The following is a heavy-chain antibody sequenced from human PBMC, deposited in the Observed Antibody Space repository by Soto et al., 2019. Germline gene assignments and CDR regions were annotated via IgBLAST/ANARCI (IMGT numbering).Heavy chain of an antibody. CDR1: GGSISSYY. CDR2: IYYSGST. D-gene: IGHD1-26*01. CDR3: ARQWELLAEAFDI. Sequence: SLTCTVSGGSISSYYWSWIRQPPGKGLEWIGYIYYSGSTNYNPSLKSRVTISVDTSKNQFSLKLSSVTAADTAVYYCARQWELLAEAFDIWGQGTVVTVSS. V-gene: IGHV4-59*01. J-gene: IGHJ3*02.